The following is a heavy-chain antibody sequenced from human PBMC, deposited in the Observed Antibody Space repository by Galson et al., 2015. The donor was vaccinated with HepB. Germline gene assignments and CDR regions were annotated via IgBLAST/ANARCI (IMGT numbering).Heavy chain of an antibody. CDR2: IYRNGYT. V-gene: IGHV3-66*02. J-gene: IGHJ4*02. D-gene: IGHD4-11*01. Sequence: SLRLSCAASGFTVSTNDMSWVRQAPGKGLEWVSIIYRNGYTYYADSVKGRFTFSRDNSKNTLYLQMNSLRPEETAVYYCARGSTITTSGWGQGTLVTVSS. CDR3: ARGSTITTSG. CDR1: GFTVSTND.